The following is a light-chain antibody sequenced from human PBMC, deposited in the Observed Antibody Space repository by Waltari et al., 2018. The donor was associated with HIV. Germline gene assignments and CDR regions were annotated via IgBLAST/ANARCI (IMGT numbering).Light chain of an antibody. CDR1: SGNIASST. Sequence: NFLLTQRHSVSESPGKTVNTSCTRSSGNIASSTVPWYQKRPGRSPTTAISANNQRPAGVPDRFSRSIDSSSNSASPTISGLRTEKESYYYCQSHDNKIFYVFGGGTYDTVL. CDR3: QSHDNKIFYV. V-gene: IGLV6-57*01. J-gene: IGLJ1*01. CDR2: ANN.